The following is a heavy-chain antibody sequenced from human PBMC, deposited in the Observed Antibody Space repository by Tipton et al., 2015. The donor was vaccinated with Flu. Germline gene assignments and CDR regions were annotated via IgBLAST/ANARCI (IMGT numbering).Heavy chain of an antibody. CDR3: ARDYYDSRHDAFDL. V-gene: IGHV4-59*01. J-gene: IGHJ3*01. D-gene: IGHD3-22*01. CDR2: IHYTGNT. CDR1: GGSININYY. Sequence: TLSLTCTVSGGSININYYWGWIRQPPGKGLEWIGYIHYTGNTNYNPSLKSRVTISVDTSNNHFSPTLSSVTAADTAVYYCARDYYDSRHDAFDLWGQGIMVTVSS.